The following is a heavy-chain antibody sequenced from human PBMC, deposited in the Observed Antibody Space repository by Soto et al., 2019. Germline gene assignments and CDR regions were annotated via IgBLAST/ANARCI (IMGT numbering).Heavy chain of an antibody. CDR3: ARDQGMITFGGLMTKVRYYYGMDV. J-gene: IGHJ6*02. Sequence: ASVKVSCKASGYIFTSYYMHWVRQAPGQGLEWMGIINPSGGSTSYAQKFQGRVTMTRDTSTSTVYMELSSLRSEDTAGYYCARDQGMITFGGLMTKVRYYYGMDVWGQGTTVTVSS. CDR2: INPSGGST. D-gene: IGHD3-16*01. CDR1: GYIFTSYY. V-gene: IGHV1-46*01.